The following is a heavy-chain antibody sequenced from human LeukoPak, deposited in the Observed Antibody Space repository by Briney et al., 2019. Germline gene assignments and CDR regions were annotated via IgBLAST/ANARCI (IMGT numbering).Heavy chain of an antibody. V-gene: IGHV3-74*01. CDR3: GRENRGAFDI. J-gene: IGHJ3*02. D-gene: IGHD3-10*01. CDR2: INSDGSST. Sequence: GGSLRLSCAASGFTFSSYWMHWVRQAPGKGLMWVSRINSDGSSTSNADSVKGRFTISRDNGKNTLYLQMNSLRAEDTAMYYCGRENRGAFDIWGQGTMVAVSS. CDR1: GFTFSSYW.